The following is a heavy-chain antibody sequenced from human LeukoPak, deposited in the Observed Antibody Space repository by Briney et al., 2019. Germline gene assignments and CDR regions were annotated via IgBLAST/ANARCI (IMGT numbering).Heavy chain of an antibody. V-gene: IGHV1-69*13. CDR3: ATDAYYDSSGTLTRDFDY. Sequence: GASVKVSCKASGGTFSSYAISWARQAPGQGLEWMGGIIPIFGTANYAQKFQGRVTITADESTSTAYMELSSLRSEDTAVYYCATDAYYDSSGTLTRDFDYWGQGTLVTVSS. J-gene: IGHJ4*02. CDR2: IIPIFGTA. CDR1: GGTFSSYA. D-gene: IGHD3-22*01.